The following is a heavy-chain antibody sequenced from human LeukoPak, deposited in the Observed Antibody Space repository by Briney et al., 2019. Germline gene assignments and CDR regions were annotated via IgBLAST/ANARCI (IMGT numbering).Heavy chain of an antibody. Sequence: ASVKVSCKASGYTFTSYGISWVRQAPGQGLEWMGWISAYNGNTNYAQKLQGRVTMTTDTSTSTAYMELRSPRSDDTAVYYCARSYYSDSSGYYYGIPEDYWGQGTLVTASS. CDR2: ISAYNGNT. D-gene: IGHD3-22*01. J-gene: IGHJ4*02. CDR3: ARSYYSDSSGYYYGIPEDY. CDR1: GYTFTSYG. V-gene: IGHV1-18*01.